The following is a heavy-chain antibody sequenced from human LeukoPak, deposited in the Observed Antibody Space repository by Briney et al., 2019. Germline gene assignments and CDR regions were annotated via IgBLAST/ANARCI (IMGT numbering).Heavy chain of an antibody. Sequence: SQTLSLTCAISGDTVSSNNGAWNWIRQSPSRGLEWLGRTYYRSKWYNDYAVSLEGRRTINADTSKNHFSLQLNSVTPEDTAVYYCARDLGNSGWYTFDYWGQGTLVTVSS. J-gene: IGHJ4*02. CDR3: ARDLGNSGWYTFDY. CDR1: GDTVSSNNGA. D-gene: IGHD6-19*01. CDR2: TYYRSKWYN. V-gene: IGHV6-1*01.